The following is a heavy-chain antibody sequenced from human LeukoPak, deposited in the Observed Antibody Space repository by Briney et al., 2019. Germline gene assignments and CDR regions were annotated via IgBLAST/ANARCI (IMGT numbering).Heavy chain of an antibody. D-gene: IGHD3-10*01. CDR3: ARDGRGSPLGYYYYGMDV. Sequence: SETLSLTCAVYGGSFSGYYWSWIRQPPGKGLEWIGEINHSGSTNYNPSLKSRVTISVDRSKNQFSLKLSSVTAADTAVYYCARDGRGSPLGYYYYGMDVWGQGTTVTVSS. J-gene: IGHJ6*02. V-gene: IGHV4-34*01. CDR1: GGSFSGYY. CDR2: INHSGST.